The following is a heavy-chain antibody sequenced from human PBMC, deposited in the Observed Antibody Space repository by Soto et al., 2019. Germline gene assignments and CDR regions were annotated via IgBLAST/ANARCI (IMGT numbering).Heavy chain of an antibody. CDR1: RFIFSDYA. CDR3: AKDAVSYNGKWDWFDS. V-gene: IGHV3-23*01. Sequence: DVQLLQSGGGLVQPGGSLTLSCAASRFIFSDYAMNWVRQAPGKGLEWVSSIGGSNTDRYYADSVKGRFIISRDNSKNTMYLQMNRLRDDDTGVYYCAKDAVSYNGKWDWFDSWGQGTLVTVSS. D-gene: IGHD1-26*01. CDR2: IGGSNTDR. J-gene: IGHJ5*01.